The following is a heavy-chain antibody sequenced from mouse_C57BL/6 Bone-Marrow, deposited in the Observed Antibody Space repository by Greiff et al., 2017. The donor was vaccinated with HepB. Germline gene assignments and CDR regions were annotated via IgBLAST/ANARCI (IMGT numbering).Heavy chain of an antibody. Sequence: VQLKESGPVLVKPGASVKMSCKASGYTFTDYYMNWVKQSHGKSLEWIGVINPYNGGPSYNQKFKGKATLTVDKSSSTAYMELNSLTSEDSAVYYCASIGDYWGQGTTLTVSS. V-gene: IGHV1-19*01. CDR1: GYTFTDYY. CDR3: ASIGDY. CDR2: INPYNGGP. J-gene: IGHJ2*01.